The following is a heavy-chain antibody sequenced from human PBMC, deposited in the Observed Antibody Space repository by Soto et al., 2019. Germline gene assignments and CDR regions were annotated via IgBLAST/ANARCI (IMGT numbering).Heavy chain of an antibody. V-gene: IGHV3-7*01. CDR3: ARAGYCGPGCYYYFDY. D-gene: IGHD2-21*02. CDR1: GFTFGSYW. CDR2: IKQDVSAT. J-gene: IGHJ4*02. Sequence: GGSLRLSCAVSGFTFGSYWMNWVRLIPGKGLEWVAYIKQDVSATYYVDSVKGRFTISRDNAKNSLYLQMNSLRVEDTSVYYCARAGYCGPGCYYYFDYWGQGTLVTVSS.